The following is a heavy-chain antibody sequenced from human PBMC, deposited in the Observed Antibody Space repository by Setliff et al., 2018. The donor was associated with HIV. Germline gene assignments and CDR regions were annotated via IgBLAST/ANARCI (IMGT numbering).Heavy chain of an antibody. D-gene: IGHD4-17*01. CDR2: IYYNGNT. Sequence: PSETLSLTCTVSGGSITGYFWNWIWQSPGRGLEWIGYIYYNGNTNYNPTLNSRGTISVDTSKNQFSLKLTSVTAADTAVYYCAREIYGGNSRPFDYWGQGTQVTVS. V-gene: IGHV4-59*01. CDR3: AREIYGGNSRPFDY. J-gene: IGHJ4*02. CDR1: GGSITGYF.